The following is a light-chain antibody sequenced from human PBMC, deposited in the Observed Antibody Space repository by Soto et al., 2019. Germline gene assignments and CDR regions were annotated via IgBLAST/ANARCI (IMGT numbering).Light chain of an antibody. CDR2: DVT. Sequence: QSALTQPPSASGSPGQSVTISCTGISSDVGTHGYVSWYQQHAGKAPKLMIYDVTKRPSGVPDRFSGSKSANTASLTVSGLQPEDEADYYCMCYAGGNNWVFGGGTKLTVL. J-gene: IGLJ3*02. CDR3: MCYAGGNNWV. CDR1: SSDVGTHGY. V-gene: IGLV2-8*01.